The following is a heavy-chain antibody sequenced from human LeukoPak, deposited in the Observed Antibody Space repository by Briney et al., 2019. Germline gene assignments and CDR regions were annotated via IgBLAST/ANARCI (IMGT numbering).Heavy chain of an antibody. CDR1: GFTFSSYE. D-gene: IGHD2-2*01. CDR2: ISSSGSTI. V-gene: IGHV3-48*03. Sequence: GGSLRLSCAASGFTFSSYEMNWVRQAPGKGLEWVSYISSSGSTIYYADSVKGRFTISRDNAENTLYLQMNSLRAEDTAVYYCARGRGPCSSTSCYYYYYMDVWGKGTTVTVSS. CDR3: ARGRGPCSSTSCYYYYYMDV. J-gene: IGHJ6*03.